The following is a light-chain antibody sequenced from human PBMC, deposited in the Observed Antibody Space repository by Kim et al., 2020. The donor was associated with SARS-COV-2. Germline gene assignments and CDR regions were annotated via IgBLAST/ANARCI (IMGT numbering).Light chain of an antibody. CDR3: QQYGTSPCT. Sequence: IALTQSPGTLSLSPGETATLSCRASQSVAGKYVAWYQQKPCQAPRLLIFDASTRATGISDRFSGSGSGTDFSLTISRLEPEDFAVYYCQQYGTSPCTFGQGTKLEI. CDR2: DAS. V-gene: IGKV3-20*01. CDR1: QSVAGKY. J-gene: IGKJ2*02.